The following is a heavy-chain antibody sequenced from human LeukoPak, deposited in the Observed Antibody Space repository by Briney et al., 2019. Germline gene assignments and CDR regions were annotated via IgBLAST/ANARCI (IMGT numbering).Heavy chain of an antibody. V-gene: IGHV1-69*05. CDR1: GGTFNSYA. D-gene: IGHD1-7*01. Sequence: SVKVSCKASGGTFNSYAISWVRQAPGQGLEWMGGIIPIFGTANYAQKFQGRVTITTDESTSTAYMELSSLRSEDTAVYYCARDNYAGANWFDPWGRGTLVTVSS. CDR3: ARDNYAGANWFDP. J-gene: IGHJ5*02. CDR2: IIPIFGTA.